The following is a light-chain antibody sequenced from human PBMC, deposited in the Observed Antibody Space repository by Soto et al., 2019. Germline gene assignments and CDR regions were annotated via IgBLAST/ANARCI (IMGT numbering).Light chain of an antibody. CDR1: SSDIGDYNY. V-gene: IGLV2-14*01. CDR3: SSYTSSSTYV. Sequence: QSALTQPASVSGSPGQSITISCTGTSSDIGDYNYVSWYQQHPGKAPKLMIYEVSNRPSGVSNRFSGSKSGNTASLTISGLQSEDEADYYCSSYTSSSTYVFGTWTKLTFL. CDR2: EVS. J-gene: IGLJ1*01.